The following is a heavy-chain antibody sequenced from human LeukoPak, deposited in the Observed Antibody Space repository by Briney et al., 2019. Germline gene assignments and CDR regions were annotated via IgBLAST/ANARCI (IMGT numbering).Heavy chain of an antibody. J-gene: IGHJ4*02. CDR1: GYTFTGYY. V-gene: IGHV1-2*02. CDR3: ATQRGSYLWGTDFDY. CDR2: INPNSGDT. Sequence: RASVKVSCKASGYTFTGYYMHWVRQAPGQGLEWMGWINPNSGDTKYSQKFQGRVTMTRDTSINTAYMELSRLRSDDTAVYYCATQRGSYLWGTDFDYWGQGTLVTVSS. D-gene: IGHD3-16*01.